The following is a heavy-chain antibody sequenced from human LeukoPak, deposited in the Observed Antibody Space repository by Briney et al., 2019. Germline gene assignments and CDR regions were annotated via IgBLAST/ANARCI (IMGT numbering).Heavy chain of an antibody. Sequence: PGGSLRLSCAASGVTLSSYAMSWARQAPGKGLEWVSGISSSGSGGNTYYADSVKGRFTISRDRSTNTLYLQMNNLNVEDTAVYYCAKNGAYFDFGSSYYDDHWGQGTLVTVSS. CDR1: GVTLSSYA. CDR3: AKNGAYFDFGSSYYDDH. V-gene: IGHV3-23*01. D-gene: IGHD3-3*01. CDR2: ISSSGSGGNT. J-gene: IGHJ4*02.